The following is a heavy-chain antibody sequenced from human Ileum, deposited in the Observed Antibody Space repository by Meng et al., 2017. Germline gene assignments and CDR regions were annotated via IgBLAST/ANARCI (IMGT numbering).Heavy chain of an antibody. D-gene: IGHD3-10*01. CDR1: GGSISSSSYY. Sequence: GSLRLSCTVSGGSISSSSYYWGWIRQPPGKGLEWIGSIYYSGSTYYNPSLKSRVTISVDTSKNQFSLKLSSVTAADTAVYYCARDSAGGSGSNNWFDPWGQGTLVTVSS. J-gene: IGHJ5*02. V-gene: IGHV4-39*07. CDR3: ARDSAGGSGSNNWFDP. CDR2: IYYSGST.